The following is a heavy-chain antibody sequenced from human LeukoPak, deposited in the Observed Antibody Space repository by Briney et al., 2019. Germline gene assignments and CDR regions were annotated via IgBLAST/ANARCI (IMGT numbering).Heavy chain of an antibody. V-gene: IGHV3-7*01. Sequence: GGSLRLSCAASGFTFRGFWMIWVRQAPGKGLEWVANINEDGSEKYYVDSVKGRCTISRDNAKKSPSLQMNSLRAEDMGVYYCARGRGIGDWGQGTTVTVAS. CDR1: GFTFRGFW. J-gene: IGHJ6*02. CDR2: INEDGSEK. CDR3: ARGRGIGD.